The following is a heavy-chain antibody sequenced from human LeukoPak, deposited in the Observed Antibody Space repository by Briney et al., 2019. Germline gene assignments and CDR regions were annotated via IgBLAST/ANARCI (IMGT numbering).Heavy chain of an antibody. CDR1: GFTFSTYS. V-gene: IGHV3-21*04. D-gene: IGHD6-13*01. J-gene: IGHJ5*02. CDR3: ARGAAGPTNWFDP. Sequence: GGSLRLSCAASGFTFSTYSMNWVRQAPGKGLEWVSSISSSSYYIYYADSVKGRFTISRDNSKNTLYLQMNSLRAEDTAVYYCARGAAGPTNWFDPWGQGTLVTVSS. CDR2: ISSSSYYI.